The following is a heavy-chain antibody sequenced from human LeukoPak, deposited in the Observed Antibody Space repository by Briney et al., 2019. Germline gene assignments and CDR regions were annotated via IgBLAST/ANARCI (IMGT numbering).Heavy chain of an antibody. CDR2: ISGSGGST. V-gene: IGHV3-23*01. D-gene: IGHD6-6*01. CDR1: GFSFSSYA. Sequence: PGGSLRLSCAASGFSFSSYAMSWVRQAPGKGLEWVSAISGSGGSTYYADSVKGRFTISRDNSKNTLYLQMNSLRAEDTAVYYCAKVSPPYSSSPGDYWGQGTLVTVSS. J-gene: IGHJ4*02. CDR3: AKVSPPYSSSPGDY.